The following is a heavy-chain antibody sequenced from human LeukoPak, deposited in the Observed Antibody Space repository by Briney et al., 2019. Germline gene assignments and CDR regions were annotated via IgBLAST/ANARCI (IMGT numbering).Heavy chain of an antibody. J-gene: IGHJ6*02. D-gene: IGHD4-23*01. V-gene: IGHV4-59*01. CDR1: GGSISSYY. Sequence: SETLSLTCAVSGGSISSYYWSWIRQPPGKGLEWIGYIYYSGSTNYNPSLKSRVTISVDTSKNQFSLKLSSVTAADTAVYYCARSGNSGVCYYYYGMDVWGQGTTVTVSS. CDR3: ARSGNSGVCYYYYGMDV. CDR2: IYYSGST.